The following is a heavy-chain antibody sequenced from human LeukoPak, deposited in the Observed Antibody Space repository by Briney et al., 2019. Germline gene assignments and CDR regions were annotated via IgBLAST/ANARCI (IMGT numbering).Heavy chain of an antibody. CDR2: ISGSGGST. V-gene: IGHV3-23*01. CDR1: GFTFSSYA. Sequence: GGSLRLSCAASGFTFSSYAMSWVRQAPGKGLEWVSAISGSGGSTYYADSVKGRFTISRDNSKNTLYLQMNSPRAEDTAVYYCAKDSPQGIAVAGTFDYWGQGTLVTVSS. J-gene: IGHJ4*02. CDR3: AKDSPQGIAVAGTFDY. D-gene: IGHD6-19*01.